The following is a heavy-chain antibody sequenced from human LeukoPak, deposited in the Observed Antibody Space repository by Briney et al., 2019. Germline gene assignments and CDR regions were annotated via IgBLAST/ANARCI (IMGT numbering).Heavy chain of an antibody. J-gene: IGHJ4*02. Sequence: SETLSLTCAVYGGSFSGYYWSWIRQPPGKGLEWIGEINHRGNTNYNPSLKSRVTISVDTSKNHFSLKLTSVTAADTAVYYCARGRPHDSSGPLAYWGQGTLVTVSS. CDR2: INHRGNT. V-gene: IGHV4-34*01. D-gene: IGHD3-22*01. CDR1: GGSFSGYY. CDR3: ARGRPHDSSGPLAY.